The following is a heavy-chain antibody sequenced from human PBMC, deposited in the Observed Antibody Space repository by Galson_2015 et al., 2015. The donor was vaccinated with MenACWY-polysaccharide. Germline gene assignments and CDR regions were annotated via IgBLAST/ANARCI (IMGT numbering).Heavy chain of an antibody. CDR1: DYSIRSGYF. CDR2: IFHIGTT. V-gene: IGHV4-38-2*01. Sequence: ETLSLTCAVSDYSIRSGYFWGWIRQPPGKGLEWIASIFHIGTTYYNPSLKSRVTISVDTSKNQFSLKLSSVTAADTAVYYCARVEKYSGSFYILYWGQGTLVTVSS. CDR3: ARVEKYSGSFYILY. J-gene: IGHJ4*02. D-gene: IGHD1-26*01.